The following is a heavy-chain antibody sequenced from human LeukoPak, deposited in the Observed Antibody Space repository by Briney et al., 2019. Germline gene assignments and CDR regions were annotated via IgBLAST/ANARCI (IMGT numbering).Heavy chain of an antibody. J-gene: IGHJ4*02. CDR3: AGGIGRYSSPFFDY. Sequence: GASVKVSCKTSGYTFTDYYIHWVRQAPGQGLEWMGWINPNSGGTNYAQKFQGRVTMTGDTSISTAYMELSRLRSDDTAVYYCAGGIGRYSSPFFDYWGQGTLVTVSS. CDR2: INPNSGGT. V-gene: IGHV1-2*02. D-gene: IGHD1-26*01. CDR1: GYTFTDYY.